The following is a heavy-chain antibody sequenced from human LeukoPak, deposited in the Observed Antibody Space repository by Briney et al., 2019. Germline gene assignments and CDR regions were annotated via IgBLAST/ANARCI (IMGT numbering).Heavy chain of an antibody. J-gene: IGHJ3*02. V-gene: IGHV4-38-2*02. CDR2: IYHSGST. Sequence: PSETLSLTCTVSGYSISSGYYWGWIRQPPGKGLEWIGSIYHSGSTYYNPSLKSRVTISVDTSKNQFSLKLSSVTAADTAVYYCARDGYNGYGDACDIWGQGTMVTVSS. CDR1: GYSISSGYY. D-gene: IGHD5-24*01. CDR3: ARDGYNGYGDACDI.